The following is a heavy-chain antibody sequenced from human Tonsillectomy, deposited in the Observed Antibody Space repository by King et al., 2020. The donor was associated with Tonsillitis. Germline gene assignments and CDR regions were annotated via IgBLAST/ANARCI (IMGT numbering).Heavy chain of an antibody. CDR1: GYSFTNYY. D-gene: IGHD2/OR15-2a*01. CDR3: AREGGSFRHFDF. V-gene: IGHV1-46*01. CDR2: INPSGTGT. J-gene: IGHJ2*01. Sequence: QLVQSGAEVKEPGASLKVSCKASGYSFTNYYMHWVRQAPGQRLEWMGLINPSGTGTGYAQNFQGRITMTRDMSTGTDYMELSSLRSDDTAVYYCAREGGSFRHFDFWGRGTLFTVSS.